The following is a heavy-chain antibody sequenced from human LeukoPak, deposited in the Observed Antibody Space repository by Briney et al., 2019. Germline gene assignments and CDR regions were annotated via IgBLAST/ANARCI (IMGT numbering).Heavy chain of an antibody. Sequence: SETLSLTCTVSGVSISSYYWSWLRQPPGKGLEWIGYIYYSGSTNYNPSLKSRVTISVDTSKNQFSLKLSSVTAADTAVYYCARDTAGYGDSEASDYWGQGTLVTVSS. CDR2: IYYSGST. V-gene: IGHV4-59*01. D-gene: IGHD4-17*01. J-gene: IGHJ4*02. CDR3: ARDTAGYGDSEASDY. CDR1: GVSISSYY.